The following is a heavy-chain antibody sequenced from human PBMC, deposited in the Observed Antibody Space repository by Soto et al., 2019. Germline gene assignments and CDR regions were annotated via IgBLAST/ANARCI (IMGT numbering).Heavy chain of an antibody. CDR1: GYTFTSYG. V-gene: IGHV1-18*04. CDR2: ISGHNGNT. CDR3: ARHRFNYYDNTVYYYFEY. Sequence: ASVKVSCKASGYTFTSYGISWVRQAPGQGPEWMGWISGHNGNTNHPQSLQGRVTTTTDTSRSTAYMELRSLRSDDTAVYYCARHRFNYYDNTVYYYFEYWGQGTLVTSPQ. J-gene: IGHJ4*02. D-gene: IGHD3-22*01.